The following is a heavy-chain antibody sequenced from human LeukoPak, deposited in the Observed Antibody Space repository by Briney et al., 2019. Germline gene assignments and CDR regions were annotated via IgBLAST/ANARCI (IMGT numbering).Heavy chain of an antibody. CDR2: IWSDGTEK. CDR1: GFTFSSYG. D-gene: IGHD4-11*01. CDR3: AKDIERGFDYTNSLDY. Sequence: GGSLRLSCAASGFTFSSYGMHWVRQAPGKGLEWVAVIWSDGTEKYYADSVKGRFAISRDDSNKMVYLQMNSLRVEDTAVYYCAKDIERGFDYTNSLDYWGQGTLVTASS. V-gene: IGHV3-33*06. J-gene: IGHJ4*02.